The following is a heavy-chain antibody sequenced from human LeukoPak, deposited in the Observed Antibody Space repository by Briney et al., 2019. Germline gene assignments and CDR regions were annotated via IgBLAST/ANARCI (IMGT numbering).Heavy chain of an antibody. Sequence: PGGSLRLSCAASGFTFSSYSMNWVRQAPGKGLEWVSYISSSSSTIYYADSVKGRFTISRDNAKNSLYLQMNSLRAEDTAVYYCARVGWYCTNGVCYKLDAFDIWGQGTMVTVSS. D-gene: IGHD2-8*01. CDR1: GFTFSSYS. CDR3: ARVGWYCTNGVCYKLDAFDI. V-gene: IGHV3-48*01. J-gene: IGHJ3*02. CDR2: ISSSSSTI.